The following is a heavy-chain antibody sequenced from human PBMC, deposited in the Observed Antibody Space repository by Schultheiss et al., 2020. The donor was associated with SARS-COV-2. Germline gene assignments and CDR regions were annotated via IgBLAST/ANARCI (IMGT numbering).Heavy chain of an antibody. CDR1: GGTFSSYA. CDR2: IIPIFSTA. J-gene: IGHJ5*02. V-gene: IGHV1-69*06. D-gene: IGHD1-7*01. CDR3: AITNWNYGVWGKNWFDP. Sequence: SVKVSCKVSGGTFSSYAISWVRQAPGQGLEWMGGIIPIFSTANYAPKFQGRVTITADKSTSTAYMELSSLRSEDTAVYYCAITNWNYGVWGKNWFDPWGQGTLVTVSS.